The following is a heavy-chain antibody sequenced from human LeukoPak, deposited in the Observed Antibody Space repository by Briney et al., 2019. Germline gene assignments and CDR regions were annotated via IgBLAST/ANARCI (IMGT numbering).Heavy chain of an antibody. J-gene: IGHJ5*02. CDR2: IYHSGST. CDR1: GGPISSGGYS. D-gene: IGHD4-11*01. V-gene: IGHV4-30-2*01. CDR3: ARGSVTTGVWFDP. Sequence: SETLSLTCAVSGGPISSGGYSWSWIRQPPGKGLEWIGYIYHSGSTYYNPSLKSRVTISVDRSKNQFSLKLSSVTAADTAVYYCARGSVTTGVWFDPWGQGTLVTVSS.